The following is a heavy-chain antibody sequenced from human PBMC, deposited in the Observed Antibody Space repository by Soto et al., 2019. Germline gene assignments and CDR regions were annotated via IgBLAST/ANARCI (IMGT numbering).Heavy chain of an antibody. Sequence: QVQLVQSGAEVKKPGASVKVSCKASGYTFTSYAITWVRQAPGQGLEWMGWFSAYNGNTNYAQKLQGRVTMTTDTCTTTASMELTSVSSDGTAVYYSARSGPAAGYWGQGTLVTVSS. V-gene: IGHV1-18*01. J-gene: IGHJ4*02. CDR2: FSAYNGNT. CDR1: GYTFTSYA. CDR3: ARSGPAAGY.